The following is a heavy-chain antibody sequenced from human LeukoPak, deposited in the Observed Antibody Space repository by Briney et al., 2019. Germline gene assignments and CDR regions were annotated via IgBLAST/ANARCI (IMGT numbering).Heavy chain of an antibody. Sequence: ASLKVSCKASGGTFSSYAISWVRQAPGQGLEWMGGIIPIFGTANYAQKFQGRVTITADESTSTAYMELSRLRSDDTAVYYCARENIVVVPAAIMYYYYYMDVWGKGTTVTVSS. V-gene: IGHV1-69*13. CDR3: ARENIVVVPAAIMYYYYYMDV. D-gene: IGHD2-2*01. J-gene: IGHJ6*03. CDR1: GGTFSSYA. CDR2: IIPIFGTA.